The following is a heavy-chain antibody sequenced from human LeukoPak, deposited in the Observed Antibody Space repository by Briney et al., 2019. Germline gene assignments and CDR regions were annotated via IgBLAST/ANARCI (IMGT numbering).Heavy chain of an antibody. CDR2: IYTSGST. V-gene: IGHV4-4*07. J-gene: IGHJ6*03. D-gene: IGHD2-2*01. CDR1: GGSISSYY. Sequence: SETLSLTCTVSGGSISSYYWSWLRQLAGKGLEWIGRIYTSGSTNYNPSLKSRVTMSVDTSKNQFSLKLSSVTAADTAVYYCARDKVVPAAISGYYYMDVWGKGTTVTVSS. CDR3: ARDKVVPAAISGYYYMDV.